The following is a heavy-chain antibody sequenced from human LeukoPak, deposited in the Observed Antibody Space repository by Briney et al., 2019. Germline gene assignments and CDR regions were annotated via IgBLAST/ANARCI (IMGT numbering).Heavy chain of an antibody. CDR2: INWNGGST. J-gene: IGHJ3*02. CDR3: ARDLTAVAAAGTGAFDI. Sequence: GGSLRLSCAASGFTFSSYAMSWVRQAPGKGLEWVSGINWNGGSTGYADSVKGRFTISRDNAKNSLYLQMNSLRAEDTALYHCARDLTAVAAAGTGAFDIWGQGTMVTVSS. CDR1: GFTFSSYA. D-gene: IGHD6-13*01. V-gene: IGHV3-20*01.